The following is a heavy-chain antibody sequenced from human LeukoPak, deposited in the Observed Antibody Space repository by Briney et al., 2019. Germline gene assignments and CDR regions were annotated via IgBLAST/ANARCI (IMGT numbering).Heavy chain of an antibody. V-gene: IGHV1-18*01. CDR3: ARDGAYYDDSSGDYTTYD. CDR2: ISAYNGNT. Sequence: GASVTVSCKASGYTFTSYGISWVRQAPGQGLARMGWISAYNGNTNYAQKLQGGVTMTTNTSTSTAYMELRSLRPDDTAVDYCARDGAYYDDSSGDYTTYDWGQGAPVTVAS. D-gene: IGHD3-22*01. J-gene: IGHJ4*02. CDR1: GYTFTSYG.